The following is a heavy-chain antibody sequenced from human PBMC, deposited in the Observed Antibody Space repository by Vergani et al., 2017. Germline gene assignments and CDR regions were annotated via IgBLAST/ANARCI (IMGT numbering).Heavy chain of an antibody. Sequence: EVQLVESGGGLVQPGGSLRLSCAASGFTFSSYEMNWVRQAPGKGLEWVSYISSSGSTIYYADSVKGRFTISRDNAKNSLYLQMNSLRAEDTAVYYCARDDHCSGGSCYADYYYGMDVWGQGTTVTVSS. V-gene: IGHV3-48*03. CDR3: ARDDHCSGGSCYADYYYGMDV. CDR2: ISSSGSTI. CDR1: GFTFSSYE. D-gene: IGHD2-15*01. J-gene: IGHJ6*02.